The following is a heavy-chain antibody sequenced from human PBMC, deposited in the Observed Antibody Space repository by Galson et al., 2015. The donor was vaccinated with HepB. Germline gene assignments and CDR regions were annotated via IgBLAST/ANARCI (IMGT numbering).Heavy chain of an antibody. J-gene: IGHJ5*01. CDR2: ISSSGTYI. CDR3: ARNYRPDFGSGTYYPNYFDS. Sequence: SLRLSCAASGFAFSSYGMNWVRQAPGKGLEWVSSISSSGTYIYYSDSVRGRFTISRDDGKESLFLQMNSLSAEDTALYYCARNYRPDFGSGTYYPNYFDSWGQGTLVTVSS. D-gene: IGHD3-10*01. V-gene: IGHV3-21*01. CDR1: GFAFSSYG.